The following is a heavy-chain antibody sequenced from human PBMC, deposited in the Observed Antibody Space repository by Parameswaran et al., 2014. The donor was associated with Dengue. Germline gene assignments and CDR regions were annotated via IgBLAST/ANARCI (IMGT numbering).Heavy chain of an antibody. Sequence: WVRQAPGQGLEWMGIINPSGGSTSYAQKFQGRVTMTRDTSTSTVYMELSSLRSEDTAVYYCARGAGFNMIVVYRDWFDPWGQGTLVTVSS. CDR3: ARGAGFNMIVVYRDWFDP. CDR2: INPSGGST. V-gene: IGHV1-46*01. J-gene: IGHJ5*02. D-gene: IGHD3-22*01.